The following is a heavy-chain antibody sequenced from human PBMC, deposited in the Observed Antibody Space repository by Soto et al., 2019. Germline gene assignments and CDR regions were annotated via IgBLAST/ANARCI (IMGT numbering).Heavy chain of an antibody. CDR3: VSWVSVHLYY. V-gene: IGHV3-23*01. CDR1: GFTISSRDNHA. CDR2: ISSDGSNR. D-gene: IGHD3-16*01. J-gene: IGHJ4*02. Sequence: GGTLRLSCAASGFTISSRDNHAMSWVRQAPGKGPEWISTISSDGSNRHYADSVLGRFTISRDSSRSTVNLLMNRLRVEDTARYFCVSWVSVHLYYWGPGTLVTVPQ.